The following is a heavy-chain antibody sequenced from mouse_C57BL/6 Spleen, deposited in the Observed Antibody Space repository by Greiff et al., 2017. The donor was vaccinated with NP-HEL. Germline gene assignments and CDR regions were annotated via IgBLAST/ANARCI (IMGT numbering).Heavy chain of an antibody. V-gene: IGHV1-18*01. D-gene: IGHD2-5*01. CDR3: ARSGYSNFYYFDY. CDR2: INPNNGGT. Sequence: VQLKQSGPELVKPGASVKIPCKASGYTFTDYNMDWVKQSHGKSLEWIGDINPNNGGTIYNQKFKGKATLTVDKSSSTAYMELRSLTSEDTAVYYCARSGYSNFYYFDYWGQGTTLTVSS. CDR1: GYTFTDYN. J-gene: IGHJ2*01.